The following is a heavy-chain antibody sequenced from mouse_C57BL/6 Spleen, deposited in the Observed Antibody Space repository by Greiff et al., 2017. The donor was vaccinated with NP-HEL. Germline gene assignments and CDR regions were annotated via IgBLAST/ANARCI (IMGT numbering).Heavy chain of an antibody. J-gene: IGHJ2*01. Sequence: QVQLQQSGAELVKPGASVKISCKASGYAFSSYWMNWVKQRPGKGLEWIGQIYPGDGDTNYNGKFKGKATLTADKSSSTAYMQLSSLTSEDSAVYFCARRGSSGYGYFDYWGQGTTLTVSS. CDR2: IYPGDGDT. V-gene: IGHV1-80*01. CDR1: GYAFSSYW. CDR3: ARRGSSGYGYFDY. D-gene: IGHD3-2*02.